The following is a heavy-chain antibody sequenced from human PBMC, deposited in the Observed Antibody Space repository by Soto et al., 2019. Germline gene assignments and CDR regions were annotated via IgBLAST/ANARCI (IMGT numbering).Heavy chain of an antibody. J-gene: IGHJ6*02. CDR1: GFTFSNAW. Sequence: EVQLVESGGGLVKPGGSLRLSCAASGFTFSNAWMNWVRQAPGKGLEWVGRIKSKTDGGTTDYAAPVKGRFTISRDDSKNTLYLQMNSLKTEDTAVYYCTTHKPRSIAAATTGGYYYYGMDVWGQGTTVTVSS. CDR2: IKSKTDGGTT. D-gene: IGHD6-13*01. V-gene: IGHV3-15*07. CDR3: TTHKPRSIAAATTGGYYYYGMDV.